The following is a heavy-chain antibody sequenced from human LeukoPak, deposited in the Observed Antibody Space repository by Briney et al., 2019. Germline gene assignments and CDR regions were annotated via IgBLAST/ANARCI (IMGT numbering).Heavy chain of an antibody. CDR3: ARGAAAFSGYYYYYGMDV. D-gene: IGHD6-13*01. Sequence: ASVKVSCKASGGTFSSYAISWVRQAPGQGLEWMGGIIPIFGTANYAQKFQGRVTITADESTSTAYMELSSLRSEDTAVYHCARGAAAFSGYYYYYGMDVWGQGTTVTVSS. CDR1: GGTFSSYA. CDR2: IIPIFGTA. J-gene: IGHJ6*02. V-gene: IGHV1-69*13.